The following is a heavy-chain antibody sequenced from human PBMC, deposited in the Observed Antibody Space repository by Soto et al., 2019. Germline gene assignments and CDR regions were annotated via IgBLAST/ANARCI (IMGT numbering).Heavy chain of an antibody. CDR1: GFTFSSYA. Sequence: GGSLRLSCAASGFTFSSYAMSWVRQAPGKGLEWVSAISGIGHSTYYADSVKGRFTISRDNSKNTLYLQMNSLRAEDTAVYYCAKRIMATIGHFDSWGQGTLVTVYS. CDR2: ISGIGHST. CDR3: AKRIMATIGHFDS. D-gene: IGHD5-12*01. V-gene: IGHV3-23*01. J-gene: IGHJ4*02.